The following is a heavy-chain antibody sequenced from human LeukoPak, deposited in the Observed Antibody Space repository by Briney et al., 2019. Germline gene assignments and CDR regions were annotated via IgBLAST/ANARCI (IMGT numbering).Heavy chain of an antibody. D-gene: IGHD3-9*01. CDR3: ARDFSHYDILTGYHYYFDY. CDR2: INPNSGGT. CDR1: GYIFTGYY. Sequence: ASVKVSCKASGYIFTGYYMHWVRQAPGQGLEWMGWINPNSGGTNYAQKFQGRVTMTRDTSISTAYMELSRLRSDDTAVYYCARDFSHYDILTGYHYYFDYWGQGTLVTVSS. V-gene: IGHV1-2*02. J-gene: IGHJ4*02.